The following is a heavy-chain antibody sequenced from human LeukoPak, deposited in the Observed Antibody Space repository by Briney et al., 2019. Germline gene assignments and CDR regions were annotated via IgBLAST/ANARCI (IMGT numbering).Heavy chain of an antibody. CDR1: GGTFSSYA. J-gene: IGHJ6*02. D-gene: IGHD3-10*01. CDR3: ARGGSSVLREGMDV. V-gene: IGHV1-69*04. CDR2: IISIFGIA. Sequence: SVKVSCKASGGTFSSYAISWVRQAPGQGLEWMGRIISIFGIANYAQKFQGRVTITADKSTSTAYMELSSLRPEDTAVYYCARGGSSVLREGMDVWGQGTTVTVSS.